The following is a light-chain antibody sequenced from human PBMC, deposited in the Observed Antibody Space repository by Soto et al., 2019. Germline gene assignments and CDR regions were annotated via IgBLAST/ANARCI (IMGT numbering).Light chain of an antibody. CDR2: FGS. CDR1: QSLLYNNTYNY. V-gene: IGKV2-28*01. J-gene: IGKJ5*01. CDR3: MQALQSLT. Sequence: DIVMTQTPLSLPVTPGEPASISCRSSQSLLYNNTYNYLDWYVQKPGQSPQLLIYFGSNRAPGVPDRFSGSGSGTDFTLKINRVEAEDVGTYHCMQALQSLTFG.